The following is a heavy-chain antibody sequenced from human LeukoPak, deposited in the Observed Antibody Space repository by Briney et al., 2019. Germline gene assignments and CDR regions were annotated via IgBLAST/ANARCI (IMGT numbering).Heavy chain of an antibody. CDR2: ISAYDGNT. V-gene: IGHV1-18*01. D-gene: IGHD1-26*01. CDR1: GYTFTSYG. Sequence: ASVKVSCKASGYTFTSYGISWVRQAPGQGLEWMGWISAYDGNTDYAQKLQGRVTMTTDTSTSTAYMELRSLRSDDTAVYYCAQLVGATRVEYWGQGTLVTVSS. J-gene: IGHJ4*02. CDR3: AQLVGATRVEY.